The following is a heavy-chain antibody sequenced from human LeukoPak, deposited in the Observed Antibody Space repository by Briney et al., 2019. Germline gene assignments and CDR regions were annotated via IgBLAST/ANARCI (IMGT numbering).Heavy chain of an antibody. V-gene: IGHV3-30*18. CDR3: AKPLPPYSGYAPPDY. Sequence: GRSLRLSCAASGFTFSSYGMHWVRQAPGKGLEWVAVISYDGSNKYYADSVKGRFTISRDNSKNTLYLQMNSLRAEDTAAYYCAKPLPPYSGYAPPDYWGQGTLVTVSS. D-gene: IGHD5-12*01. CDR2: ISYDGSNK. CDR1: GFTFSSYG. J-gene: IGHJ4*02.